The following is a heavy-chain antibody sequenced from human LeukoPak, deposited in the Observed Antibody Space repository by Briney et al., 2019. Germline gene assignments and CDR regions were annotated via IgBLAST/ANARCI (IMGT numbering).Heavy chain of an antibody. CDR1: GFTFSSYE. D-gene: IGHD6-6*01. CDR3: AREVRIATHGNLDY. J-gene: IGHJ4*02. V-gene: IGHV3-48*03. Sequence: PAGGSLRLSCAASGFTFSSYEMHWVRQAPGKGLEWVSYISSRGSFIYYADSVKGRFTISRDNAKNSLYLQMNSLRAEDTAVYYCAREVRIATHGNLDYWGQGTLVTVSS. CDR2: ISSRGSFI.